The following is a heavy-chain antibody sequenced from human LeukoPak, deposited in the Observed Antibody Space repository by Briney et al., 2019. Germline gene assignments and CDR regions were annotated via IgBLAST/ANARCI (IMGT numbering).Heavy chain of an antibody. CDR3: ASASYSSGWYVGATWFDP. CDR1: GGTFSSYA. V-gene: IGHV1-69*05. Sequence: SVKVSCKASGGTFSSYAISWVRQAPGQGLEWMGGIIPIFGTANYAQKFQGRVTITTDESTSTAYMELSSLRSEDTAVYYCASASYSSGWYVGATWFDPWGQGTLVTVSS. CDR2: IIPIFGTA. J-gene: IGHJ5*02. D-gene: IGHD6-19*01.